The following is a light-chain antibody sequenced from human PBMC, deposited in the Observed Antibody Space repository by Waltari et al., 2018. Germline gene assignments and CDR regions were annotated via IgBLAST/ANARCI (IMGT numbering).Light chain of an antibody. Sequence: QSALTQPASVSGSPGQSITVSCTGTSRDVGSYNLVSWYQQHPGKAPKLMIYEGSKRPSGVSNRFSGSKSGNTASLTISGLQAEDEADYYCCSYAGSSTLLFGGGTKVTVL. CDR2: EGS. CDR3: CSYAGSSTLL. J-gene: IGLJ2*01. V-gene: IGLV2-23*01. CDR1: SRDVGSYNL.